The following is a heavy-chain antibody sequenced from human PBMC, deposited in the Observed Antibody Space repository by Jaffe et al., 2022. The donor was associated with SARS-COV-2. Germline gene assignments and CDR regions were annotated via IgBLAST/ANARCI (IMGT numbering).Heavy chain of an antibody. CDR3: ARRSWGYQVRYFDY. D-gene: IGHD3-10*02. V-gene: IGHV3-7*01. J-gene: IGHJ4*02. Sequence: EVQLVESGGGLVQPGGSLRLSCAASGFTFSSYWMSWVRQAPGKGLEWVANIKQDGSEKYYVDSVKGRFTISRDNAKNSLYLQMNSLRAEDTAVYYCARRSWGYQVRYFDYWGQGTLVTVSS. CDR1: GFTFSSYW. CDR2: IKQDGSEK.